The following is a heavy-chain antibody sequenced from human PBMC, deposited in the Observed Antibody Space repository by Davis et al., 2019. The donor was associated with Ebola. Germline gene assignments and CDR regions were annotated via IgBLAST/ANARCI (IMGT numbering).Heavy chain of an antibody. Sequence: SVKVSCKASGGTFSSYAISWVRQAPGQGLEWIGRIIPILGIANYAQKFQGRVTITADKSTSTAYMELSSLRSEDTAVYYCARDEIAARPIDYYYGMDVWGQGTTVTVSS. CDR3: ARDEIAARPIDYYYGMDV. V-gene: IGHV1-69*04. J-gene: IGHJ6*02. CDR2: IIPILGIA. D-gene: IGHD6-6*01. CDR1: GGTFSSYA.